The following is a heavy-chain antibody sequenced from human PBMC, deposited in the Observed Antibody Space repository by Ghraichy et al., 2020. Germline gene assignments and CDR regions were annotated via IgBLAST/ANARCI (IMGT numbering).Heavy chain of an antibody. CDR2: IYYSGST. V-gene: IGHV4-59*08. J-gene: IGHJ4*02. CDR3: ATAKYCSSTSCPSTEFDY. Sequence: SCTVSGGSISSYYWSWIRQPPGKGLEWIGYIYYSGSTNYNPSLKSRVTISVDTSKNQFSLKLSSVTAADTAVYYCATAKYCSSTSCPSTEFDYWGQGTLVTVSS. CDR1: GGSISSYY. D-gene: IGHD2-2*01.